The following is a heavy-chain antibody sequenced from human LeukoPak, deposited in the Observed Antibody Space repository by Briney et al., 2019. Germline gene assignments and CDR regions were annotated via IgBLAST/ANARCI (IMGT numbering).Heavy chain of an antibody. CDR2: ISSSSSTI. CDR1: GFTFSSYS. J-gene: IGHJ4*02. V-gene: IGHV3-48*01. CDR3: ARTPTYYYGSGSSQDAYYFDY. D-gene: IGHD3-10*01. Sequence: PGGSLRLSCAASGFTFSSYSMNWVRQAPGKGLEWVSYISSSSSTIYYADSVKGRFTISRDNAKNSLYLQTNSLRAEDTAVYYCARTPTYYYGSGSSQDAYYFDYWGQGTLVTVSS.